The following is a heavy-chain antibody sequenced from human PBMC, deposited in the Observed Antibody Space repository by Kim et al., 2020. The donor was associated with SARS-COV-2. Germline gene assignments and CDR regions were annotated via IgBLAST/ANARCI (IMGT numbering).Heavy chain of an antibody. J-gene: IGHJ4*02. V-gene: IGHV3-7*03. Sequence: GGSLRLSCAASGFTFSSYWMSWVRQAPGKGLEWVANIKQDGSEKYYVDSVKGRFTISRDNAKNSLYLQMNSLRAEDTAVYYCARPGSIGRRRYFDYWGQGTLVTVSS. CDR2: IKQDGSEK. D-gene: IGHD3-10*01. CDR1: GFTFSSYW. CDR3: ARPGSIGRRRYFDY.